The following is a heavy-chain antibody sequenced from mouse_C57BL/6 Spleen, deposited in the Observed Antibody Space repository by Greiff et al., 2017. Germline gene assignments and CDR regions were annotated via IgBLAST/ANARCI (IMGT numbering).Heavy chain of an antibody. J-gene: IGHJ3*01. CDR2: ISYSGST. CDR3: AGDYYGSSGFAY. D-gene: IGHD1-1*01. CDR1: GYSITSGYD. V-gene: IGHV3-1*01. Sequence: VQLKESGPGMVKPSQSLSLTCTVTGYSITSGYDWHWIRHFPGNKLEWMGYISYSGSTNYNPSLKSRISITHDTSKNHFFLKLNSVTTEDTATYYGAGDYYGSSGFAYWGQGTLVTVSA.